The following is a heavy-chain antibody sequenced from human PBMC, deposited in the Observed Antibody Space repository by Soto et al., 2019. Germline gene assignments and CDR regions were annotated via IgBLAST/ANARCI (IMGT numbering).Heavy chain of an antibody. J-gene: IGHJ5*01. Sequence: QVHLQESGPGLVKPSETLSLTCAVSGDSIKTETWWSWLRQLPGTGLEWIGEIKHTGDANPNPALRSLVSMSVDRTKNQFFLTLRSVSAADTAVYFCARAGRLHWFASWGQGTLVTVSS. CDR1: GDSIKTETW. CDR3: ARAGRLHWFAS. V-gene: IGHV4-4*02. CDR2: IKHTGDA.